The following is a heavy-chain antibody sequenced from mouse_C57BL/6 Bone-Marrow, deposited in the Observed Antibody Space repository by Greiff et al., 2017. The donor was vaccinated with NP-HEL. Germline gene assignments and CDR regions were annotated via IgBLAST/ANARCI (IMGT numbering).Heavy chain of an antibody. J-gene: IGHJ2*01. D-gene: IGHD1-1*01. Sequence: VQLQQPGAELVKPGASVKLSCKASGYTFTSYWMQWVKQRPGQGLEWIGEIDPSDSHTNYNQKFKGKATLTVDTSSSTAYMQLSSLTSEDSAVYYCARGYYGSFDYWGQGTTLTVSS. CDR3: ARGYYGSFDY. V-gene: IGHV1-50*01. CDR2: IDPSDSHT. CDR1: GYTFTSYW.